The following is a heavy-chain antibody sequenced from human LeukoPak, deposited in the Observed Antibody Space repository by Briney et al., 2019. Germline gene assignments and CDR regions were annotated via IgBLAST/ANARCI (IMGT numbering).Heavy chain of an antibody. Sequence: SETLSLTCAVSGGSISSSNWWSWVRQPPGKGLEWIGEIYHSGSTNYNPSLKSRVTISVDKSKNQFSLKLSSVTAADTAVYYCARDREDCSGGSCYGIFDYWGQGTLATVSS. V-gene: IGHV4-4*02. CDR3: ARDREDCSGGSCYGIFDY. CDR2: IYHSGST. CDR1: GGSISSSNW. D-gene: IGHD2-15*01. J-gene: IGHJ4*02.